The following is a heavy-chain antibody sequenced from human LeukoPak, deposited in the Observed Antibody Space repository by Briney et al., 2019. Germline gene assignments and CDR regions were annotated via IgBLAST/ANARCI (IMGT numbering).Heavy chain of an antibody. CDR2: IKQDGSEK. CDR1: GVNFTKYG. J-gene: IGHJ4*02. V-gene: IGHV3-7*01. CDR3: ARGLDCRSTSCYLDN. Sequence: GGPLRHSWTASGVNFTKYGMTWVRQAPGKGLEWVANIKQDGSEKFYVDSVKGRFTTSRDNAKNSLDLQINSLGAEDTAVYYCARGLDCRSTSCYLDNWGQGTLVTVSS. D-gene: IGHD2-2*01.